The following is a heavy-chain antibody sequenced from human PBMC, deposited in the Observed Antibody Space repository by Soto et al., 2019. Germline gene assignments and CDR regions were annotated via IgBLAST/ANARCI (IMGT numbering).Heavy chain of an antibody. D-gene: IGHD3-9*01. V-gene: IGHV3-66*01. Sequence: EVQLVESGGGLVQPGGSLRLSCAASGFTVSSNYMSWVRQAPGKGLEWVSVIYSGGSTYYADSVKGRFTISRDNSKNTLYLQMNSLRAEDTAVYYCARGILTGYYKSGYYYYMDVWGKGTTVTVSS. CDR1: GFTVSSNY. CDR3: ARGILTGYYKSGYYYYMDV. CDR2: IYSGGST. J-gene: IGHJ6*03.